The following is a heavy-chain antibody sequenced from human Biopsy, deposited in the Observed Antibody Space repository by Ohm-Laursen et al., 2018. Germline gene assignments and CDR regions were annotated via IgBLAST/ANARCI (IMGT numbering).Heavy chain of an antibody. V-gene: IGHV4-59*01. CDR3: VRSNYHYYGFDV. CDR1: GGSISRDY. CDR2: TYYSGST. Sequence: SETPSLTCTVSGGSISRDYWAWIRQPPRKGLQWIGYTYYSGSTNYNPSLNSRVTIAVDTSKNQFSLRLTSVTAADTAVYYCVRSNYHYYGFDVWGQGTTVTVSS. J-gene: IGHJ6*02.